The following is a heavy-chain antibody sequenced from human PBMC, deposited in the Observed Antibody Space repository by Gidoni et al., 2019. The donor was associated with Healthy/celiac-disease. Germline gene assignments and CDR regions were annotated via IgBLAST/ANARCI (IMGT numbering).Heavy chain of an antibody. J-gene: IGHJ6*03. Sequence: EVQLLESGGSLVQPGGSLRLSCAASGFTFSSCAMSWVRQAPGKGLEWVSAISGSGGSTYYADSVKGRFTISRDNSKNTLYLQMNSLRAEDTAVYYCAKHEPAPSLRFLEWFQRDYYMDVWGKGTTVTVSS. CDR2: ISGSGGST. CDR1: GFTFSSCA. V-gene: IGHV3-23*01. D-gene: IGHD3-3*01. CDR3: AKHEPAPSLRFLEWFQRDYYMDV.